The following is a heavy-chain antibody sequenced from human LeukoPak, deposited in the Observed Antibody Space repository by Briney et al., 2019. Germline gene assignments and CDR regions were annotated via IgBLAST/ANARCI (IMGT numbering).Heavy chain of an antibody. CDR3: ARGPYAYTSTATLGSYNWFDP. D-gene: IGHD2-2*02. J-gene: IGHJ5*02. CDR2: IYPGDSHT. V-gene: IGHV5-51*01. CDR1: GYSFPNYW. Sequence: GESLKISCKGSGYSFPNYWIGWVRQMPGKGLEWMGIIYPGDSHTRYSPSFQDQVTISVDKSISTAYLQWSSLKASDTAMYYCARGPYAYTSTATLGSYNWFDPWGQGSLVTVSS.